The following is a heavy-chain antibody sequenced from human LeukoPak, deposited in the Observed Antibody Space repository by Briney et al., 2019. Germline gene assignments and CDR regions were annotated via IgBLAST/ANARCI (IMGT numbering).Heavy chain of an antibody. D-gene: IGHD3-22*01. V-gene: IGHV4-61*02. CDR2: IWADGAP. J-gene: IGHJ4*02. Sequence: PSETLSLTCTVSGGSISSSGYYWSWIRQHPGKGLEWIGRIWADGAPTYRPSLKSRVSISVDVSKNQFSLRLTSVTAADTAVYYCARGRDSRGYQFMGFDSWGQGTLVTVSS. CDR3: ARGRDSRGYQFMGFDS. CDR1: GGSISSSGYY.